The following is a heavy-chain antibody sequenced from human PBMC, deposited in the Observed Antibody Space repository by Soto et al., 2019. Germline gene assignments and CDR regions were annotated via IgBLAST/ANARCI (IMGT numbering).Heavy chain of an antibody. Sequence: PGGSLRLSCADSGFTFSSYGMHWVRQAPGKGLEWVAVISYDGSNKYYADSVKGRFTISRDNSKNTLCLQMNSLRAEDTAVYYCAKDRVELRGPIDYWGQGTLVTVSS. J-gene: IGHJ4*02. D-gene: IGHD1-7*01. CDR1: GFTFSSYG. V-gene: IGHV3-30*18. CDR2: ISYDGSNK. CDR3: AKDRVELRGPIDY.